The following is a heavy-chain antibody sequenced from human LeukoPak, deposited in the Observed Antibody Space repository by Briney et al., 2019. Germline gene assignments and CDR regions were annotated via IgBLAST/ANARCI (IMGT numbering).Heavy chain of an antibody. V-gene: IGHV4-59*08. Sequence: SETLSLTCTVSGGSISSYYCSWIRQPPGKGLEWIGYIYYSGSTNYNPSLKSRVTISVDTSKNQFSLKLSSVTAADTAVYYCARSSRGYSYGPFDYWGQGTLVTVSS. CDR2: IYYSGST. CDR3: ARSSRGYSYGPFDY. D-gene: IGHD5-18*01. CDR1: GGSISSYY. J-gene: IGHJ4*02.